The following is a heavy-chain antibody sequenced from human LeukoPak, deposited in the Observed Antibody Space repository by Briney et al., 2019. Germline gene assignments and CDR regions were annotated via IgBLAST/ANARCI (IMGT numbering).Heavy chain of an antibody. Sequence: GVSLRLSCALSGLTFSSYAMSWVRKSPGEGREWVSSSRATGENIFYADSVRGRLTLSRDNSKHMMLLQMNTVRGGDQAIYYSARRASSSWFAYWGQGTLVTVSS. J-gene: IGHJ4*02. V-gene: IGHV3-23*01. CDR2: SRATGENI. CDR3: ARRASSSWFAY. CDR1: GLTFSSYA. D-gene: IGHD6-13*01.